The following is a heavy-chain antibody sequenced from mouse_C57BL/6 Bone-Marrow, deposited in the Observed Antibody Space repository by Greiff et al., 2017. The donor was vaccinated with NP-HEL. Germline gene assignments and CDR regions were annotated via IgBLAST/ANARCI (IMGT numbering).Heavy chain of an antibody. J-gene: IGHJ2*01. CDR1: GFTFSDYY. D-gene: IGHD3-1*01. CDR2: ISNGGGST. V-gene: IGHV5-12*01. CDR3: ARLKGWTGHFDY. Sequence: EVQGVESGGGLVQPGGSLKLSCAASGFTFSDYYMYWVRQTPEKRLEWVAYISNGGGSTYYPDTVKGRFTISRDNAKNTLYLQMSRLKSEDTAMYYCARLKGWTGHFDYWGQGTTLTVSS.